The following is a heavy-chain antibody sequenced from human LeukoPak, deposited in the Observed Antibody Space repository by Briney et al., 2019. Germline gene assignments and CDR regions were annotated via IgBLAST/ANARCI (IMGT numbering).Heavy chain of an antibody. V-gene: IGHV4-59*12. J-gene: IGHJ4*02. CDR3: ARGPSGYSSGWYLFDY. D-gene: IGHD6-19*01. CDR1: GGSISSYY. CDR2: IYYSGST. Sequence: SETLSLTCTVSGGSISSYYWSWIRQPPGKGLEWIGYIYYSGSTNYNPSLKSRVTISADTSKNQFSLKLSSVTAADTAVYYCARGPSGYSSGWYLFDYWGQGTLVTVSS.